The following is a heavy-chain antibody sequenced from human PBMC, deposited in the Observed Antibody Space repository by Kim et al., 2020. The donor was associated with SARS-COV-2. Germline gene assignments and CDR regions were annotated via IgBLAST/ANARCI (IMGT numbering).Heavy chain of an antibody. CDR3: ARDMRSKGPYGMDV. Sequence: GGSLRLSCAASGFTVSSNYMSWVRQAPGKGLEWVSVIYSGGSTYYADSVKGRFTISRHNSKNTLYLQMNSLRAEDTAVYYCARDMRSKGPYGMDVWGQGTKVTVSS. CDR1: GFTVSSNY. J-gene: IGHJ6*02. CDR2: IYSGGST. V-gene: IGHV3-53*04. D-gene: IGHD3-16*01.